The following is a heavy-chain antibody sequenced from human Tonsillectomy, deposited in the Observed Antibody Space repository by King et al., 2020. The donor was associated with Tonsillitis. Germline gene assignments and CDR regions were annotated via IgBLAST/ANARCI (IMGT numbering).Heavy chain of an antibody. D-gene: IGHD6-13*01. V-gene: IGHV1-69*09. CDR1: GGTFSNSS. CDR3: AREATPAPSHVSSWYKLNGWFDP. CDR2: IVPFLGVS. Sequence: QLVQSGAEVKKPGSSVKVSCKTSGGTFSNSSISWVRQAPGQGLEWMGGIVPFLGVSKYAQKLQGRVTITADRSTNTAYMELTSLRSEDTAVDYCAREATPAPSHVSSWYKLNGWFDPWGQGTLVTVSS. J-gene: IGHJ5*02.